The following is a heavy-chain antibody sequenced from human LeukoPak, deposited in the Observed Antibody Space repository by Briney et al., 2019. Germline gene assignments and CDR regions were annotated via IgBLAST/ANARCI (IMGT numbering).Heavy chain of an antibody. CDR3: ATFYYHSSGSSHY. D-gene: IGHD3-22*01. Sequence: GGSPRLSCAASGFTFSNAWMSWGRHGPEKGLEWVGRLKTKTDGATTDYAAPVKGRFTISRDDSKNTLYLQMTSLNTEDTAIYYCATFYYHSSGSSHYWGQGTLVTVSS. CDR2: LKTKTDGATT. V-gene: IGHV3-15*01. CDR1: GFTFSNAW. J-gene: IGHJ4*02.